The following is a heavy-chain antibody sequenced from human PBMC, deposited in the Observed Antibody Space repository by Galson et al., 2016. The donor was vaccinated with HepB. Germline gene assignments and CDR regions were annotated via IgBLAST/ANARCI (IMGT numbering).Heavy chain of an antibody. CDR3: ARDNRSAKLPYYYDY. Sequence: SLRLSCAVSGFTFDNHAMSWVRQAPGKGLEWVSGVSGSGGITYSADYVKGRFTISRDNSKNVLYLHMSSLRAEDTAVYYCARDNRSAKLPYYYDYWGQGTLITVSS. CDR1: GFTFDNHA. CDR2: VSGSGGIT. V-gene: IGHV3-23*01. D-gene: IGHD4-23*01. J-gene: IGHJ4*01.